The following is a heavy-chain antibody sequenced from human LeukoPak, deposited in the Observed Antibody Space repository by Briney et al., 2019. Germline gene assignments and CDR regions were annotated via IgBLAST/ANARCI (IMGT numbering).Heavy chain of an antibody. V-gene: IGHV4-34*01. J-gene: IGHJ4*02. D-gene: IGHD5-24*01. CDR1: GGSFSGYY. Sequence: SETLSLTCAVYGGSFSGYYWSWIRQPPGKGLEWIGEINHSGSTNYNPSLKSRVTISVDTSKNQFSLKLSSVTAADTAVYYCAREITLYYFDYWGQGTLVTVSS. CDR2: INHSGST. CDR3: AREITLYYFDY.